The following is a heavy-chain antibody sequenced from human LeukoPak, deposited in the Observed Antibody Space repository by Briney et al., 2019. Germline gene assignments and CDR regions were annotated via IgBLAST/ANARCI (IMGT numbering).Heavy chain of an antibody. V-gene: IGHV3-43D*03. CDR1: GFTFDVYA. J-gene: IGHJ4*02. CDR2: ISWDGDST. CDR3: AKDISRRGFSYAAAN. D-gene: IGHD5-18*01. Sequence: GSLRLSCAASGFTFDVYAMHWVRQAPGKGLEWVSLISWDGDSTYYADSVKGRFTISRDNSENSLYLQMNSLRAEDAALYYCAKDISRRGFSYAAANWGQGTLVTVSS.